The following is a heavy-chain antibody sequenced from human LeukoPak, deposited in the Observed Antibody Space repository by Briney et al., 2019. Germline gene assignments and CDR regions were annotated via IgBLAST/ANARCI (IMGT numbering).Heavy chain of an antibody. CDR3: ARSSGYYGSGSYVDP. CDR1: GGSISSGDYY. Sequence: PSQTLSLTCTVSGGSISSGDYYWTWIRQPPGKGLEWFGYIYYSGATYYNPSLKSRVTISVDTSKNQFSLKLSSVTAADTAVYYGARSSGYYGSGSYVDPWGQGTLVTVSS. V-gene: IGHV4-30-4*01. J-gene: IGHJ5*02. CDR2: IYYSGAT. D-gene: IGHD3-10*01.